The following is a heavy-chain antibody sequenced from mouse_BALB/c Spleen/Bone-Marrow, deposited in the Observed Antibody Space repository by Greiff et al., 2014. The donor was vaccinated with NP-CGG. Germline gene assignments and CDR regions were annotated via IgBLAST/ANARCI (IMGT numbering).Heavy chain of an antibody. Sequence: EVNVVESGGGLVKPGGSLKLSCAASGFAFSSYDMSWVRQTPGKRLEWVAYISHGGDTTYYSDTVKGRFTISRDNAKNTLYLQMSSLKSEDTAIYYCTRHGGYYPYYDAMDYWGQGTSVTVSS. CDR2: ISHGGDTT. J-gene: IGHJ4*01. V-gene: IGHV5-12-1*01. CDR3: TRHGGYYPYYDAMDY. CDR1: GFAFSSYD. D-gene: IGHD2-3*01.